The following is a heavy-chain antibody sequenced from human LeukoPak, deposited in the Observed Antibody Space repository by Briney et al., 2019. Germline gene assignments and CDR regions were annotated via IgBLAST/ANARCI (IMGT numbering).Heavy chain of an antibody. CDR2: IIPILGIA. D-gene: IGHD1-26*01. CDR3: ASHSGSYSRDDAFDI. CDR1: GGTFSSYA. J-gene: IGHJ3*02. Sequence: SVKVSCKASGGTFSSYAISWVRQAPGQGLEWMGRIIPILGIANYAQKFQGRVTITTDESTSTAYMELSSLRSEDTAVYYCASHSGSYSRDDAFDIWGQGTMVTVSS. V-gene: IGHV1-69*04.